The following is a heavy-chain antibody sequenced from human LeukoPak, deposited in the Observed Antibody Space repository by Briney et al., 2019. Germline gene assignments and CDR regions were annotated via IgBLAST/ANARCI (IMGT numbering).Heavy chain of an antibody. V-gene: IGHV3-30*02. Sequence: GGSLRLSCAASGFTFSGSPMHWVRQAPGKGLEWVAFIRYDGSNKYYADSVKGRFTISRDNSKNTLYLQMNSLRAEDTAVYYCAKDTSPYYYDSSGYYPLDYWGQGTLVTVSS. D-gene: IGHD3-22*01. J-gene: IGHJ4*02. CDR3: AKDTSPYYYDSSGYYPLDY. CDR1: GFTFSGSP. CDR2: IRYDGSNK.